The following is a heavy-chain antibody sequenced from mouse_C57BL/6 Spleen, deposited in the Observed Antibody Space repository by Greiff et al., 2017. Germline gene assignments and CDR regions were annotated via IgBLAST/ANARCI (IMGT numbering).Heavy chain of an antibody. J-gene: IGHJ3*01. Sequence: VQLQQSGAELVRPGTSVKVSCKASGYAFTNYLIEWVKQRPGQGLEWIGVINPGSGGTNYNEKFKGKATLTADKSSSTAYMQLSSLTSEDSAVYFCARDDYGFAYWGQGTLVTVSA. CDR3: ARDDYGFAY. CDR2: INPGSGGT. V-gene: IGHV1-54*01. CDR1: GYAFTNYL. D-gene: IGHD2-4*01.